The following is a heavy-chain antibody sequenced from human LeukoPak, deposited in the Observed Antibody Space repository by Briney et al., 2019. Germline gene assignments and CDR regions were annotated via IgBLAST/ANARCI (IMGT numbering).Heavy chain of an antibody. Sequence: ASVKVSCKASGYTFTSYDINWVRQATGQGLEWVGWMSPNSGNTGYAQKFQGRVTMTRNTSIGTAYMELSSLRSEDTAVYYCARGAGGPTYYYDSSGYSARYFDLWGRGTLVTVSS. CDR2: MSPNSGNT. CDR3: ARGAGGPTYYYDSSGYSARYFDL. CDR1: GYTFTSYD. J-gene: IGHJ2*01. V-gene: IGHV1-8*01. D-gene: IGHD3-22*01.